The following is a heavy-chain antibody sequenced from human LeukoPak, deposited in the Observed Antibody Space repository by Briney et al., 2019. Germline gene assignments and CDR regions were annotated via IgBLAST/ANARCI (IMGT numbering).Heavy chain of an antibody. J-gene: IGHJ4*02. Sequence: SVKVSCKASGGTFSSYASSWVRQAPGQGLEWMGGIIPIFGTANYAQKFQGRVTITADKSTSTAYMELSSLRSEDTAVYYCARDRYCSSTSCYLVDWGQGTLVTVSS. D-gene: IGHD2-2*01. CDR1: GGTFSSYA. CDR3: ARDRYCSSTSCYLVD. V-gene: IGHV1-69*06. CDR2: IIPIFGTA.